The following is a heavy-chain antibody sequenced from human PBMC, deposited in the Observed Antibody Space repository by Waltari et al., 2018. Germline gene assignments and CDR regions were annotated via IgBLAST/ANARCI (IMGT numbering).Heavy chain of an antibody. D-gene: IGHD7-27*01. CDR2: IYYSGST. CDR1: GGSVSSGSYY. J-gene: IGHJ4*02. V-gene: IGHV4-61*01. Sequence: QVQLQESGPGLVKPSETLSLTCTVSGGSVSSGSYYWSWIRQPPGKGLEWIGYIYYSGSTNYNPSLKRRVTISVDTSKNQFSLKLSSVTAADTAVYYCATHRSNWGTFDYWGQGTLVIVSS. CDR3: ATHRSNWGTFDY.